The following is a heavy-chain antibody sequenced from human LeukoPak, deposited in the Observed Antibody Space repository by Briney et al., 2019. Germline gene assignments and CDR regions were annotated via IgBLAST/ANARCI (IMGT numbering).Heavy chain of an antibody. CDR2: IIPILGIA. CDR3: ARDEPAEAGAT. J-gene: IGHJ5*02. Sequence: SVKVSCKASGGTFSSYAISWVRQAPGQGFEWMGRIIPILGIANYAQKFQGRVTITADKSTSTAYMELSSLRSEDTAVYYCARDEPAEAGATWGQGTLVTVSS. D-gene: IGHD1-26*01. CDR1: GGTFSSYA. V-gene: IGHV1-69*04.